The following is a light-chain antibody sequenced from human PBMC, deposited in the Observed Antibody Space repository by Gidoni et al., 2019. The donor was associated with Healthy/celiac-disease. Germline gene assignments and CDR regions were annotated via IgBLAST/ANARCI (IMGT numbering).Light chain of an antibody. CDR1: QSISSW. CDR2: KAS. V-gene: IGKV1-5*03. Sequence: DIQMTQSPSTLSASGGDRVTITCRASQSISSWLAWYQQKPGKAPKLLIYKASSLESGVPSRFSGSGSGTEFTLTISSLQPDDFATYYCQQYNSYSQTFXXXTKVEIK. J-gene: IGKJ1*01. CDR3: QQYNSYSQT.